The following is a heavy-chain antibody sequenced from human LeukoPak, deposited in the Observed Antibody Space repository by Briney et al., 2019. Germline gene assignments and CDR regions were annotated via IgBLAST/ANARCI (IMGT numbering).Heavy chain of an antibody. J-gene: IGHJ5*02. CDR2: INPSGGST. V-gene: IGHV1-46*01. CDR3: ARDQSGEWELVSGWWFDP. CDR1: GYTFTSHY. D-gene: IGHD1-26*01. Sequence: APVKVSCKPSGYTFTSHYVHWVRQAPGQGLEWMGIINPSGGSTSYAQKFQGRVTMTRDMSTSTDYMELSSLRSEDTAVYYCARDQSGEWELVSGWWFDPWGQGTLVTVSS.